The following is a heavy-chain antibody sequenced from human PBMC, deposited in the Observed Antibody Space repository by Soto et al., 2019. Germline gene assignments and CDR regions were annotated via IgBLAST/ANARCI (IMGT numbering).Heavy chain of an antibody. D-gene: IGHD5-12*01. J-gene: IGHJ4*02. CDR2: IWYDGSNT. CDR1: GFTFSSYA. Sequence: GGSLRLSCAASGFTFSSYAMHWVRQAPGKGLEWVGFIWYDGSNTFYAESVKGRFTISRDNSKNTVYLQINALRAEDTAVYYWARDFSLLLVATGYRGPGTLVTVFS. V-gene: IGHV3-33*01. CDR3: ARDFSLLLVATGY.